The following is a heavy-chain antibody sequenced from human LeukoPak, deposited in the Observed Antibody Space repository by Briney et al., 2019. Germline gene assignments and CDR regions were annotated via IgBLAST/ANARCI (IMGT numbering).Heavy chain of an antibody. Sequence: SETLSLTCTVSGGSISSGSYYWSWIRQPAGKGLEWIGRIYTSGSTNYNPSLKSRVTISVDRSKNQFSLQLSSVTAADTAVYYCARTYCGGDCRGYYYHYYMDVWGKGTTVTISS. D-gene: IGHD2-21*02. V-gene: IGHV4-61*02. CDR2: IYTSGST. CDR1: GGSISSGSYY. CDR3: ARTYCGGDCRGYYYHYYMDV. J-gene: IGHJ6*03.